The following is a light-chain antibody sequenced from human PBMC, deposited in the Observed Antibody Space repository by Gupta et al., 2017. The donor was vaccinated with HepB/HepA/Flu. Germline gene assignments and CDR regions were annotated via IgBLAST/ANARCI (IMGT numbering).Light chain of an antibody. CDR1: QSVSSN. Sequence: DILMTQSPATLSVSPGERATLSCRASQSVSSNLAWYQQKPGQAPRLLIYGASTRASGIPARFSGSGSGTEFTLTISSLQSEDFAVYYCQQDNNWPSTFGQGTKVEIK. V-gene: IGKV3-15*01. CDR2: GAS. J-gene: IGKJ1*01. CDR3: QQDNNWPST.